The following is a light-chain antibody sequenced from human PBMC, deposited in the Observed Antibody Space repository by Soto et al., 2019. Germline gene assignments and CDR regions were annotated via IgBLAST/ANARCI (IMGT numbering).Light chain of an antibody. CDR1: QSVGSNY. J-gene: IGKJ3*01. V-gene: IGKV3-20*01. CDR2: GAS. CDR3: QRYGSSQFP. Sequence: EIVLTQSPGTLSLSPGERATLSCRASQSVGSNYLAWYQQKPGQAPRLLIYGASSRATGIPARFSGSGSGTDFTLTINRQEPEDFAVYYCQRYGSSQFPFGPGTKVDIK.